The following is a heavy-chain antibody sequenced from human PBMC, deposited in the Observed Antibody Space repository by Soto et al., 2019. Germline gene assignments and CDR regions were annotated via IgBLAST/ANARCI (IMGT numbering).Heavy chain of an antibody. CDR1: GFTFNNYA. D-gene: IGHD6-13*01. V-gene: IGHV3-23*01. Sequence: GSLRLSCAASGFTFNNYAMNWVRQAPGKGLEWVSGITGSGGTTFYADSVKGRFTISRDSSKNSVSLQMSGLRAEDTAVYYCAKEYTSTTRGAFDILGQGTMVTVSS. J-gene: IGHJ3*02. CDR3: AKEYTSTTRGAFDI. CDR2: ITGSGGTT.